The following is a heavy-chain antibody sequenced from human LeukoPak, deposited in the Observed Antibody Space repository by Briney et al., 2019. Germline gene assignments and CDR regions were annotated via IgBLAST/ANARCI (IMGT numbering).Heavy chain of an antibody. J-gene: IGHJ4*02. CDR1: GFTFSFYS. D-gene: IGHD2-2*01. CDR2: ISTSSNTI. CDR3: APGYCTSSSCSHYFDY. Sequence: GGSPRLSCAASGFTFSFYSMNWVRQAPGKGLEWVSYISTSSNTIYYADSVKGRFTVSRDNAKNSLYLQMNSLSAEDTAVYYCAPGYCTSSSCSHYFDYWGQGTLVTVSS. V-gene: IGHV3-48*01.